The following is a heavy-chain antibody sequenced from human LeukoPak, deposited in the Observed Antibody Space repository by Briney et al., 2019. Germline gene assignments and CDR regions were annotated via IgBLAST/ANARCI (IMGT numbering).Heavy chain of an antibody. Sequence: ASVKVSCKASGYTFTSYGISWVRQAPGQGLEWMGWISAYNGNTNYAQKLQGRVTMTTDTSTSTAYMELRSLRSDDTVVYYCAFSRYYLQGSYYYMDVWGKGTTVTISS. D-gene: IGHD2/OR15-2a*01. V-gene: IGHV1-18*01. J-gene: IGHJ6*03. CDR3: AFSRYYLQGSYYYMDV. CDR1: GYTFTSYG. CDR2: ISAYNGNT.